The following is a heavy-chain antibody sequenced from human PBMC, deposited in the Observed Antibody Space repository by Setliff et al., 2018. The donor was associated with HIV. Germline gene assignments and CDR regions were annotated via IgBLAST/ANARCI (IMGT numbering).Heavy chain of an antibody. Sequence: GGSLRLSCAASGFTFSSYTMNWVRQAPGKGLEWVALTWYDGRTTYYADSVKGRFTISRDNSKSTLNLQMNTLRPEDTAMYYCAKVGREYNGYDLTFDSWGQGTLVTVSS. V-gene: IGHV3-30*02. CDR3: AKVGREYNGYDLTFDS. J-gene: IGHJ4*02. CDR2: TWYDGRTT. D-gene: IGHD5-12*01. CDR1: GFTFSSYT.